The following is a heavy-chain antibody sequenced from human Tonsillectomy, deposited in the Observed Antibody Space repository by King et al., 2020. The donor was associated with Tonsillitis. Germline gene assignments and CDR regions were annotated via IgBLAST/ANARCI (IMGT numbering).Heavy chain of an antibody. J-gene: IGHJ4*01. D-gene: IGHD6-25*01. CDR3: VRAPEQRPFDF. CDR1: GVTFIRYW. V-gene: IGHV3-74*01. Sequence: VQLVESGGGLVQPGGSLRLSCAVSGVTFIRYWMHWVRQAPGKGLEWVSRINTDGTSTSYADSVTGRFTISRDNAKSTQYLQMSSLSAEDTALYYCVRAPEQRPFDFWGHGVLVTVSS. CDR2: INTDGTST.